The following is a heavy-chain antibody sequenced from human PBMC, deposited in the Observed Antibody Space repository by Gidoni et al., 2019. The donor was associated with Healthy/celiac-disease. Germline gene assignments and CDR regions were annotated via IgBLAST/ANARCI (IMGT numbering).Heavy chain of an antibody. CDR1: GFSLSTSGMC. D-gene: IGHD3-10*01. CDR2: IDWDDDK. V-gene: IGHV2-70*15. CDR3: AREQIWFGEPLRFNAFDI. Sequence: QVTLRESGPALVKPTQTLTLTCTFSGFSLSTSGMCVSWIRQPPGKALEWLARIDWDDDKYYSTSLKTRLTISKDTSKNQVVLTMTNMDPVDTATYYCAREQIWFGEPLRFNAFDIWGQGTMVTVSS. J-gene: IGHJ3*02.